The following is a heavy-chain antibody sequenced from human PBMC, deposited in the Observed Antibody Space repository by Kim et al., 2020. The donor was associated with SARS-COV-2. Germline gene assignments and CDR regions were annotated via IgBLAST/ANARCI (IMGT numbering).Heavy chain of an antibody. J-gene: IGHJ4*02. D-gene: IGHD6-19*01. CDR2: ITGRR. CDR3: AKRDNRDWYAFDY. Sequence: GGSLRLSCAASGFAFSDYAMSWVRQAPGKGLEWVSVITGRRYYADFVKARFTISRDNSKSTQYLQMNSLRAEATAIYDCAKRDNRDWYAFDYWGQGTRVTVSS. CDR1: GFAFSDYA. V-gene: IGHV3-23*01.